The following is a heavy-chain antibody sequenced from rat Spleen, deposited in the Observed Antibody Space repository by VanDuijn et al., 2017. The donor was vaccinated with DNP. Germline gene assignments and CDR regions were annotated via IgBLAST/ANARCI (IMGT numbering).Heavy chain of an antibody. J-gene: IGHJ2*01. V-gene: IGHV5-29*01. CDR1: GFTFSNNG. CDR2: IIYDGSGT. CDR3: ATEDYGYPFAY. Sequence: EVQLVESGGGLVQPGRSLKLSCLASGFTFSNNGMNWIRQAPGKGLEWVATIIYDGSGTYHRDSVKGRFTISRDNAKSTLYLQMDSLRSEDTATYYCATEDYGYPFAYWGQGVMVTVSS. D-gene: IGHD1-6*01.